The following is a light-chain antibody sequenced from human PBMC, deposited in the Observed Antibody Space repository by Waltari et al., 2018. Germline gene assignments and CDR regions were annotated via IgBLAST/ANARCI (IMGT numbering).Light chain of an antibody. CDR2: TAS. CDR3: QQTYITPYT. Sequence: DIQMTQTPSSLSPSVGDRVTITCRASQSIAGHLNWFQQQPGRAPKLLIQTASSLQSGVPSRFSGSGSGTHFTLIISSLQPEDFATYFCQQTYITPYTFGQGTKLEIK. CDR1: QSIAGH. V-gene: IGKV1-39*01. J-gene: IGKJ2*01.